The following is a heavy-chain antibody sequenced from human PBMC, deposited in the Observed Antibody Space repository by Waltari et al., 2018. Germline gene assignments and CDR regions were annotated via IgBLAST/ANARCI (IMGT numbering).Heavy chain of an antibody. V-gene: IGHV1-3*01. CDR3: ARGLYRVAEQLTFDY. CDR2: INAGNGDT. J-gene: IGHJ4*02. D-gene: IGHD3-3*01. CDR1: GYTFRSYA. Sequence: QVQLVQSGAEVKKPGASVKISCKASGYTFRSYAVHWVRQAPGQRPEWMGWINAGNGDTKKSQKLQDRVTITRDTSTSTAYMELSSLRSEDTAVYYCARGLYRVAEQLTFDYWGQGTLVTVSS.